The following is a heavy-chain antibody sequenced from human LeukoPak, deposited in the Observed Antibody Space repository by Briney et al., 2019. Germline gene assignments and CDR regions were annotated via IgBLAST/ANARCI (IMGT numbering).Heavy chain of an antibody. Sequence: GGSLRLSCSASGFTFSSYSMNWVRQAPGKGLEWVSSISSSSSYVYYADSVKGRFTISRDNAKNSLYLQMNSLRAEDTAVYYCARDYTRGIAARPLNWFDPWGQGTLVTVSS. D-gene: IGHD6-6*01. CDR3: ARDYTRGIAARPLNWFDP. CDR2: ISSSSSYV. CDR1: GFTFSSYS. J-gene: IGHJ5*02. V-gene: IGHV3-21*01.